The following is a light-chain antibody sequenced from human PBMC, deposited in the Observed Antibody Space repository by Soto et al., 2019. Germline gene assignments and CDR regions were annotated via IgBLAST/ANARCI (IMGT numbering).Light chain of an antibody. CDR1: QSVSIN. CDR2: GAS. Sequence: EIVMTQSPATLSVSPGERATISCRASQSVSINLAWYQQKPGQAPRLLIYGASTRATGIPARFSGSGSGTEFTLTISSLQSEDFAVYYCQQYNNWPRAFGQGTKVDIK. CDR3: QQYNNWPRA. J-gene: IGKJ1*01. V-gene: IGKV3-15*01.